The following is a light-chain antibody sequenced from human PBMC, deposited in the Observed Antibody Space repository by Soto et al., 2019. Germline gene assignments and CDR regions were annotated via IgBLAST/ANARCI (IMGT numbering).Light chain of an antibody. CDR1: SSNIGAGSD. Sequence: QSVLTQPPSVSGAPGQKVTISCTRSSSNIGAGSDVHWYQQLPGTAPKLLIYGNTNRPSGVPDRFSASKSGTSASLAITGLQAEDEADYYCQSYDSSLGGYVFGTVTKLTVL. CDR2: GNT. V-gene: IGLV1-40*01. J-gene: IGLJ1*01. CDR3: QSYDSSLGGYV.